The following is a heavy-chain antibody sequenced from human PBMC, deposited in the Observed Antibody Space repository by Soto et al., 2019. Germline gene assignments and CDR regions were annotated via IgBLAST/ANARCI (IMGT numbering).Heavy chain of an antibody. Sequence: SETLSLTCTVSGYSISSGYYWGWIRQPPGKGLEWIGSIYHSGSTYYNPSLKSRVTISVDTSKNQFSLKLSSVTAADTAVYYCARTILTGYYFDYWGQGTLVTVSS. CDR3: ARTILTGYYFDY. J-gene: IGHJ4*02. V-gene: IGHV4-38-2*02. CDR1: GYSISSGYY. D-gene: IGHD3-9*01. CDR2: IYHSGST.